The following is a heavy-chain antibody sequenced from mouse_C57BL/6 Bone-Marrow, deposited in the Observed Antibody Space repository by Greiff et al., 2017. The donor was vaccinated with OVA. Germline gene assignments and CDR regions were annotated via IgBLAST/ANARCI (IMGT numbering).Heavy chain of an antibody. D-gene: IGHD1-1*01. CDR2: IDPSDSET. CDR3: ARGATVYYFDY. CDR1: GYTFTSYW. V-gene: IGHV1-52*01. J-gene: IGHJ2*01. Sequence: QVQLQQPGAELVRPGSSVKLSCKASGYTFTSYWMHWVKQRPIQGLEWIGNIDPSDSETHYNQKFKDKATLTVDKSSSTAYMQLSSLTSEDSAVYYCARGATVYYFDYWGKGTTLTVSS.